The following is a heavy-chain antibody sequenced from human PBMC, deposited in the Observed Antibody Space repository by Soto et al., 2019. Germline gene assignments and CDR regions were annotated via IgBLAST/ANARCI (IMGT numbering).Heavy chain of an antibody. CDR1: GYTFTSYY. Sequence: ASVKVSCKASGYTFTSYYMHWVRQAPGQGLEWMGIINPSGGSTSYAQKFQGRVTMTRDTSTSTVYMELSSLRSEDTAVYYCATSYYYDSSGYEPFDYWGQGTLVTVSS. CDR3: ATSYYYDSSGYEPFDY. J-gene: IGHJ4*02. V-gene: IGHV1-46*01. D-gene: IGHD3-22*01. CDR2: INPSGGST.